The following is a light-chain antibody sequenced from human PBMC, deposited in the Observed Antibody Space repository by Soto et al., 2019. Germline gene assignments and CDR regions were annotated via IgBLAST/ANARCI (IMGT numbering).Light chain of an antibody. J-gene: IGLJ3*02. Sequence: QSVLTQPPSACGTPGQRVTISCSGSNSNIGRNTVNWYQQLPGAAPNLPIYSNNQRPSGVPDRFSGSKSGTSASLAISGLQSEDEADYYCAAWDASPNVPEFGGGTKLTVL. CDR3: AAWDASPNVPE. CDR1: NSNIGRNT. CDR2: SNN. V-gene: IGLV1-44*01.